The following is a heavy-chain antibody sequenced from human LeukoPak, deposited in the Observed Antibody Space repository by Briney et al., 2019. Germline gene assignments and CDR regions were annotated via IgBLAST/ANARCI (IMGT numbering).Heavy chain of an antibody. Sequence: PSETLSLTCTVSGGSISSSSYYWGWIRQPPGKGLEWIGSIYYSGSTYYNPSLKSRVTISVATPKNQFSLKLSSVTAADTAVYYCASGFGVVSPFDPWGQGTLVTVSS. J-gene: IGHJ5*02. D-gene: IGHD3-3*01. CDR1: GGSISSSSYY. CDR2: IYYSGST. V-gene: IGHV4-39*01. CDR3: ASGFGVVSPFDP.